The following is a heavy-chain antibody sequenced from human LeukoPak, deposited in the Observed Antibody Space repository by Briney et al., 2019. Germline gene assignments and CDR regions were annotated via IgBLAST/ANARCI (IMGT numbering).Heavy chain of an antibody. V-gene: IGHV1-2*02. J-gene: IGHJ5*02. D-gene: IGHD3-22*01. CDR2: INPNTGEA. CDR3: AREGNYYDNSGLNWFGP. Sequence: GASVKISCKASGYLFIGYYMHWLRQAPGQGPEWMGWINPNTGEADFAQRFQGRVTLTRDTDIRTTFMELSRLRSDDTAVYYCAREGNYYDNSGLNWFGPWGQGTLVTVSS. CDR1: GYLFIGYY.